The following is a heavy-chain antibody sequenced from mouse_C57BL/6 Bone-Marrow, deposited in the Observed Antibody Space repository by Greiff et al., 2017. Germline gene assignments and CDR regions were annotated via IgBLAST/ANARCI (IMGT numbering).Heavy chain of an antibody. V-gene: IGHV5-6*01. CDR3: ASQIFSHYYGSSSLYWYFDV. Sequence: EVQLVESGGDLVKPGGSLKLSCAASGFTFSSYGMSWVRQTPDKRLEWVATISIGGSYTYYPDSVKGRFTISRDNAKNTLYLQMSSLKSEDTAMYYCASQIFSHYYGSSSLYWYFDVWGTGTTVTVSS. CDR1: GFTFSSYG. D-gene: IGHD1-1*01. CDR2: ISIGGSYT. J-gene: IGHJ1*03.